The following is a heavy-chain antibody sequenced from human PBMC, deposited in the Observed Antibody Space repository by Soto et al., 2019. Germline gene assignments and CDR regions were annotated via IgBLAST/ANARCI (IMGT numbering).Heavy chain of an antibody. Sequence: QVQLQQWGAGLLKPSETLSLTCAVYGGFVSSGSYYWSWIRQPPGKGLEWIGEMSHSGGTHFNSSFKTLVNISVNTSKNQFSLKMTPVTAAATALYYCARVERGTATTVVDAFDIWGPGTMVTVSS. D-gene: IGHD1-1*01. V-gene: IGHV4-34*01. CDR3: ARVERGTATTVVDAFDI. J-gene: IGHJ3*02. CDR1: GGFVSSGSYY. CDR2: MSHSGGT.